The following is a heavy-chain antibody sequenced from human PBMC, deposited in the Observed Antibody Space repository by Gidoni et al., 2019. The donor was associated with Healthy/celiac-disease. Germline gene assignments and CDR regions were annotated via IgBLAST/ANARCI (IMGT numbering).Heavy chain of an antibody. Sequence: QLQLQESGPGLVKPSETLSLTCTVSVGSISSSSYYWGWIRQPPGKGLEWIGSIYYSGSTYYNPSLKSRVTISVDTSKNQFSLKLSSVTAADTAVYYCARRPFWSGYYTEIDYWGQGTLVTVSS. CDR3: ARRPFWSGYYTEIDY. D-gene: IGHD3-3*01. V-gene: IGHV4-39*01. CDR2: IYYSGST. CDR1: VGSISSSSYY. J-gene: IGHJ4*02.